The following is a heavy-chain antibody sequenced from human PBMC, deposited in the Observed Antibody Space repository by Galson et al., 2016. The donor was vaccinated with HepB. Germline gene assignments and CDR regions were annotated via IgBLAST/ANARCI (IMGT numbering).Heavy chain of an antibody. CDR1: GFTFNSYT. J-gene: IGHJ6*01. CDR3: TLLQEHL. CDR2: ISVSSSYI. Sequence: SMRLSCEASGFTFNSYTMNWMRQAPGKGLEWVSSISVSSSYIYYADSVKGRFTISRDNSKKTLYLQMNSLHQGPIGLPPGTLLQEHLWG. V-gene: IGHV3-21*01.